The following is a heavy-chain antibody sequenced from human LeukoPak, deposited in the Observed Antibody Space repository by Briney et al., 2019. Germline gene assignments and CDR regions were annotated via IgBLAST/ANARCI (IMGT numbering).Heavy chain of an antibody. CDR3: ARDRLPPLGAFDI. D-gene: IGHD3-16*01. J-gene: IGHJ3*02. V-gene: IGHV3-66*01. CDR2: IYSGGNT. Sequence: GGSLRLFCAASGXTVSSNFMSWVRQAPGKGLEWVSVIYSGGNTYYADYVKGRFTISRDNSKNTLYLQMNSLRAEDTAVYHCARDRLPPLGAFDIWGQGTMVTVSS. CDR1: GXTVSSNF.